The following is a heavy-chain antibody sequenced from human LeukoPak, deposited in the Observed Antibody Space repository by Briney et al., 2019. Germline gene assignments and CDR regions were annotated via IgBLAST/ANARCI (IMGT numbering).Heavy chain of an antibody. CDR1: GFTFTIYG. D-gene: IGHD3-9*01. V-gene: IGHV3-30*03. Sequence: PGRSLRLSCAASGFTFTIYGMYWVRQAPGKGLEWVAMISYDESNKYYTDSVKGRFTISRDNSKNTLYLQMNSLRAEDTAVYYCARDPLRYFDWCPDYWGQGTLVTVSS. CDR2: ISYDESNK. J-gene: IGHJ4*02. CDR3: ARDPLRYFDWCPDY.